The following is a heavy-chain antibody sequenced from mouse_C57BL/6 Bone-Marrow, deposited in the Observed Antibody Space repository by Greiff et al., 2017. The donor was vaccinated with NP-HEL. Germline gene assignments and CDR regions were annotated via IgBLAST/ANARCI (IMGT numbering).Heavy chain of an antibody. CDR2: IDPNSGGT. Sequence: QVQLQQPGAELVKPGASVKLSCKASGYTFTSYWMHWVKQRPGRGLEWIGRIDPNSGGTKYNEKFKSKATLTVDKPSSTAYMQLSSLTSEDSAVYYCAIVDYSNYLYWYFDVWGTGTTVTVSS. J-gene: IGHJ1*03. CDR3: AIVDYSNYLYWYFDV. V-gene: IGHV1-72*01. D-gene: IGHD2-5*01. CDR1: GYTFTSYW.